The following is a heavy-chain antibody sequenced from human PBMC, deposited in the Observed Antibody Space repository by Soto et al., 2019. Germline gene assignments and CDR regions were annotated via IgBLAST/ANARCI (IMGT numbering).Heavy chain of an antibody. V-gene: IGHV3-49*05. CDR3: ARAPMYSASFLPIEFDS. CDR2: IRSKAYGGTT. J-gene: IGHJ4*02. CDR1: GFSFGDYA. Sequence: EVQLVESGGGLVKPGRSLRLSCSASGFSFGDYAMGWFRQAPGEGLEWVGFIRSKAYGGTTEYAASVEGRFTISRDDSSRFAYLQMKTLESEDTAVYFCARAPMYSASFLPIEFDSWGPGTLVTVSS. D-gene: IGHD1-26*01.